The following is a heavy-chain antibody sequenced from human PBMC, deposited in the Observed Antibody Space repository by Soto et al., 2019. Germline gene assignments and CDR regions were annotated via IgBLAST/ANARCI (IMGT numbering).Heavy chain of an antibody. Sequence: QVQLQESGPGLVKPSQTLSLTCTVSAGSIRSGDYYWTWIRQPPGKGLEWIGYIDHSGSAYYNPSLKSRATISIDTSNNQFSLKMTSVTAADTAVYYCAGELGTFYGDHWGQGTRVTVSS. CDR3: AGELGTFYGDH. D-gene: IGHD4-17*01. V-gene: IGHV4-30-4*01. J-gene: IGHJ4*02. CDR1: AGSIRSGDYY. CDR2: IDHSGSA.